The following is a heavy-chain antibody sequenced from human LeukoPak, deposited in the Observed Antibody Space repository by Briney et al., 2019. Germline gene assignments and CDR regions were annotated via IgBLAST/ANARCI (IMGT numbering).Heavy chain of an antibody. J-gene: IGHJ6*02. D-gene: IGHD2-2*01. V-gene: IGHV1-2*02. Sequence: ASVKVSCKASGYTFTGYYMHWVRQAPGQGLEWMGWINPNSGGTSYAQKFQGRVTMTRDTSISTAHMELSRLRSDDTAVYYCAGYCSSTSCQSPVPYYYYGMDVWGQGTTVTVSS. CDR1: GYTFTGYY. CDR3: AGYCSSTSCQSPVPYYYYGMDV. CDR2: INPNSGGT.